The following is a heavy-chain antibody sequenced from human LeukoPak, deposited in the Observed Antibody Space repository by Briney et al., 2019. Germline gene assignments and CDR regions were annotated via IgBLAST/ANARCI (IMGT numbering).Heavy chain of an antibody. CDR2: IGGGGVDT. D-gene: IGHD1-1*01. V-gene: IGHV3-23*01. J-gene: IGHJ4*02. CDR1: GFTFSSYA. CDR3: AKDPPTTGTTFDN. Sequence: PGGSLRLSCAAFGFTFSSYAMSWVRQAPGKGLEWVSSIGGGGVDTYYADSVKGRLTISRDNSKNTLYLQMNSLRVEDTAVYYCAKDPPTTGTTFDNWGRGTLVTVSS.